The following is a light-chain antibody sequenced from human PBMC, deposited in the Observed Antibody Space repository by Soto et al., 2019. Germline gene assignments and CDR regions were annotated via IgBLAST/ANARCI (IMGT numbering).Light chain of an antibody. CDR2: RSS. CDR3: QQYYIYAT. J-gene: IGKJ1*01. V-gene: IGKV1-5*03. CDR1: QTISNY. Sequence: DIPMTQSPSTLSASVGDRVTITCRASQTISNYLTWYQQRPGKAPKLLIYRSSILQNGVPSRFSGSGSGTGFTLTISSLQPDDFATYYCQQYYIYATFGQGPRVEI.